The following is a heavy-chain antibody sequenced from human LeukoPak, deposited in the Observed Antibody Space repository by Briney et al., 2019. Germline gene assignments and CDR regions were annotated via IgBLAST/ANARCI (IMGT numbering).Heavy chain of an antibody. J-gene: IGHJ4*02. CDR1: GFSFSVFW. D-gene: IGHD3-10*01. Sequence: GGSLRLSCAASGFSFSVFWMHWVRQAPGKGPVWVSRIKTDGSITDYADSVKGRFTISRDNAKNTLYLQMNSLRAEDTAVYYCAKWGFGESVIDYWGQGTLVTVSS. V-gene: IGHV3-74*01. CDR2: IKTDGSIT. CDR3: AKWGFGESVIDY.